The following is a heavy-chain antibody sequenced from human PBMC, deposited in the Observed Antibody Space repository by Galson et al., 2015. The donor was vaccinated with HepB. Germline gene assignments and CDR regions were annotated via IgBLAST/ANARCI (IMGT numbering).Heavy chain of an antibody. D-gene: IGHD2-21*01. J-gene: IGHJ3*02. CDR2: INSRGST. Sequence: LSLTCTVSGGALSSYLWTWIRQPPGKGLEWVGYINSRGSTDYNPSLKSRVSISVDTSKKQFSLRLSSVTAADTAVYYCARETSRIVFHAFDIWGQGTMVTVSS. CDR3: ARETSRIVFHAFDI. V-gene: IGHV4-59*12. CDR1: GGALSSYL.